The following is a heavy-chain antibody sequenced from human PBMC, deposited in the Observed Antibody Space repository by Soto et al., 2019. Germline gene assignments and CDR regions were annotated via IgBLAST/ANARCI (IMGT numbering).Heavy chain of an antibody. CDR3: ARDDHIVVVPTSLGAIDV. CDR1: GGSISSNKW. Sequence: SETLSLTCAVYGGSISSNKWWSWVRQPPGKGLEWIGEIYHSGSTNYNPSLKSRVTISLDKSKNQFSLKLTSVTAADSAVYYCARDDHIVVVPTSLGAIDVWGQGTTVTVSS. V-gene: IGHV4-4*02. J-gene: IGHJ6*02. D-gene: IGHD2-2*01. CDR2: IYHSGST.